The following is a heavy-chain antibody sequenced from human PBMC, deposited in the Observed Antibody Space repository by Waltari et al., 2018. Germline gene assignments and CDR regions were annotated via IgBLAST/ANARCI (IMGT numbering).Heavy chain of an antibody. Sequence: EVQLVESGGGVIQPGGSLRLSCAASGFIVSTNYMSWVRQAPGKGLEWVSVIYNDGTKLYADSVKGRFTGSRDNSKNMVHLQMDSLRAEDTAVYYCATDGDGDCSLCLAQWGQGTLVTVSS. CDR3: ATDGDGDCSLCLAQ. CDR2: IYNDGTK. CDR1: GFIVSTNY. J-gene: IGHJ4*02. D-gene: IGHD2-21*02. V-gene: IGHV3-53*01.